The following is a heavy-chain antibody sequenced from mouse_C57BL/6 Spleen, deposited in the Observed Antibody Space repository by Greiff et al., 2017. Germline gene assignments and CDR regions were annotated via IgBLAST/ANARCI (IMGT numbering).Heavy chain of an antibody. Sequence: EVKVVESGEGLVKPGGSLKLSCAASGFTFSSYAMSWVRQTPEKRLEWVAYISSGGDYIYYADTVKGRFTISRDNARNTLYLQMSSLKSEDTAMYYCTREGYYYGSSSYFDYWGQGTTLTVSS. J-gene: IGHJ2*01. CDR3: TREGYYYGSSSYFDY. D-gene: IGHD1-1*01. V-gene: IGHV5-9-1*02. CDR2: ISSGGDYI. CDR1: GFTFSSYA.